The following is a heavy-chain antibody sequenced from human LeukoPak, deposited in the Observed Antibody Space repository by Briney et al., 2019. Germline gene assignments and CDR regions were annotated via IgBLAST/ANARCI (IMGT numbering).Heavy chain of an antibody. V-gene: IGHV3-21*01. Sequence: PGGSLRLSCAASGFTFSSYSMNWVRQAPGKGLEWVSSISSSSSYIYYADSVKGRFTISRDNAKNSLYLQMNSLRAEDTAVYYCARGRGNSGSYYDYWGQGTLVTASS. CDR3: ARGRGNSGSYYDY. J-gene: IGHJ4*02. CDR1: GFTFSSYS. D-gene: IGHD1-26*01. CDR2: ISSSSSYI.